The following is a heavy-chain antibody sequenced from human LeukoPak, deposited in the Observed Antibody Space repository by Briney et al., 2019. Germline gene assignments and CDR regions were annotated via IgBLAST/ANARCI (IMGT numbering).Heavy chain of an antibody. CDR1: GGTFNSYA. J-gene: IGHJ4*02. D-gene: IGHD2-2*01. Sequence: ASVKVSCKASGGTFNSYAISWVRQAPGQGLEWMGGIIPIFGTANYAQKFQGRVTITADESTSTAYMELSSLRSEDTAVYYCARDRLGYCSSTSCYYYYYFDYWGQGTLVTVSS. V-gene: IGHV1-69*01. CDR2: IIPIFGTA. CDR3: ARDRLGYCSSTSCYYYYYFDY.